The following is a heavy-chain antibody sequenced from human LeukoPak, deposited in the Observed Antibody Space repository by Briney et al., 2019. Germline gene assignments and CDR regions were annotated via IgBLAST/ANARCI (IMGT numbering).Heavy chain of an antibody. V-gene: IGHV3-11*01. CDR2: INIGGTNT. Sequence: GGSLRLSCAASGFTFNDYYTSWIRQAPGKGLEWLSYINIGGTNTHYADSVKGRFTISRDNAKKSLYLEMNNLRAEDAAVYYCATDGAGFDTWGQGVLATVSS. CDR3: ATDGAGFDT. CDR1: GFTFNDYY. J-gene: IGHJ5*02.